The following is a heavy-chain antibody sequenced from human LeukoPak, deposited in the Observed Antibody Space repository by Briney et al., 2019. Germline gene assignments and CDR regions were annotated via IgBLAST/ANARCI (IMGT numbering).Heavy chain of an antibody. J-gene: IGHJ4*02. CDR1: GFTFSSYW. CDR2: INHNGNVN. Sequence: GGSLRLSCAASGFTFSSYWVNWARQAPGKGLEWVASINHNGNVNYYVDSVKGRFTISRDNAKNSLYLQMNSLRAEDTAVYYCARDDCTNGVCYFAYWGQGTLVTVSS. CDR3: ARDDCTNGVCYFAY. V-gene: IGHV3-7*01. D-gene: IGHD2-8*01.